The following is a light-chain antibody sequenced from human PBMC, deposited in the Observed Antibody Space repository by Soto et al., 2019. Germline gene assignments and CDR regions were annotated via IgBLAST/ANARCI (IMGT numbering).Light chain of an antibody. CDR2: DAP. V-gene: IGKV1-5*01. Sequence: DIQMTQSPSSLSASVEDRVTITCRASRSVELWLAWYQQEPGKAPKLLIYDAPSLQSGVPSRFSGSGSRTEFTLTISSLQPDDFGTYYCQEYNSYTGTFGPGTKVDIK. CDR3: QEYNSYTGT. J-gene: IGKJ1*01. CDR1: RSVELW.